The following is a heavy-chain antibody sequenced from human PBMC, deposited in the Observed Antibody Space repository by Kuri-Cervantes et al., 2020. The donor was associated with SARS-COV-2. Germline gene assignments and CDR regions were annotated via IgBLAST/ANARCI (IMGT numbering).Heavy chain of an antibody. CDR2: INSDGSST. V-gene: IGHV3-74*01. CDR1: GFTFSSYW. Sequence: GESLKISCAASGFTFSSYWMHWVRQAPGKGLVWVSRINSDGSSTSYADSVKGRFTISRDNSKNTLYLHMNSLRVEDTAVYYCAKVFPPQTYHFDYWGQGTLVTVSS. CDR3: AKVFPPQTYHFDY. D-gene: IGHD3-16*01. J-gene: IGHJ4*02.